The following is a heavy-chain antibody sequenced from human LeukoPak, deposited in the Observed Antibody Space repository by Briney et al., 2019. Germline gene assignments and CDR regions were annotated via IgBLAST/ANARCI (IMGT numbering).Heavy chain of an antibody. CDR2: ISWDGGST. V-gene: IGHV3-43D*04. CDR3: AKDKEHSGFGPILGGYYYGMDV. D-gene: IGHD5-12*01. CDR1: GFTFDDYA. J-gene: IGHJ6*04. Sequence: GGSLRLSCAASGFTFDDYAMHWVRQAPGKGLEWVSLISWDGGSTYYADSVKGRFTISRDNSRHTLYLQMNSLGAEDTALYYCAKDKEHSGFGPILGGYYYGMDVWGKGTTVTVSS.